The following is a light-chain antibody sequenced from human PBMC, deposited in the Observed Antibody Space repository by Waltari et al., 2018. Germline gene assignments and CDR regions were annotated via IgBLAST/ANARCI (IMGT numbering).Light chain of an antibody. CDR2: DAS. CDR3: SSYTRVSASVV. Sequence: QSALTQPASVSGSPGQSITIPCTGTSSAIGGYNYAPWYHQHPGRAPKLIIYDASKRPSGVSVRFSGSKSGNTASLTISGLQAEDEADYYCSSYTRVSASVVFGGGTKLTVL. CDR1: SSAIGGYNY. V-gene: IGLV2-14*01. J-gene: IGLJ2*01.